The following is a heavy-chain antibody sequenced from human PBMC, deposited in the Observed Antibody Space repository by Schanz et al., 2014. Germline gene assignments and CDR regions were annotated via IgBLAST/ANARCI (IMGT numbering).Heavy chain of an antibody. CDR1: GGSISSGGYT. V-gene: IGHV4-30-4*07. CDR2: IYYSGST. J-gene: IGHJ4*02. D-gene: IGHD6-13*01. Sequence: QVQLQESGPGLVKPSQTLSLTCAVSGGSISSGGYTWSWIRQPPGKGLEWIGYIYYSGSTYYNPSLKSRFTKSVDPSKTQFSLMLGSVTAADTAVYYCARAAGPVDYWGQGTLVTVSS. CDR3: ARAAGPVDY.